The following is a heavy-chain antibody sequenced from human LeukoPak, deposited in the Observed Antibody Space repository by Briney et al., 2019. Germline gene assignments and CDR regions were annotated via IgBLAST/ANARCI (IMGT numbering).Heavy chain of an antibody. Sequence: PGGSLRLSCAASGFTFSSYAMSWVRQAPGKGLEWVSAISGSGGSTYYADSVKGRFTISRDNSKNTLYLQMNSLRAEDTAVYYCAKGVGLYYDTAICLDYWGQGTLVTVSS. CDR1: GFTFSSYA. V-gene: IGHV3-23*01. CDR3: AKGVGLYYDTAICLDY. J-gene: IGHJ4*02. D-gene: IGHD3-22*01. CDR2: ISGSGGST.